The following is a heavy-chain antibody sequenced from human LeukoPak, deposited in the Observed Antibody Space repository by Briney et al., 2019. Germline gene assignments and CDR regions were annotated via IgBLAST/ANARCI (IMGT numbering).Heavy chain of an antibody. V-gene: IGHV3-11*01. Sequence: GGSLRLSCAASGFTFSNAWMSWVRQAPGKGLEWVSYISSSGSTIYYADSVKGRFTISRDNAKNSLYLQMNSLRAEDTAVYYCARDNYYGSGSYGFDYWGQGTLVTVSS. CDR3: ARDNYYGSGSYGFDY. D-gene: IGHD3-10*01. CDR2: ISSSGSTI. J-gene: IGHJ4*02. CDR1: GFTFSNAW.